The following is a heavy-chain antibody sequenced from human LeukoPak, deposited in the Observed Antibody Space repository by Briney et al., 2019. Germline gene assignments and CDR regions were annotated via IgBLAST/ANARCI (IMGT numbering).Heavy chain of an antibody. V-gene: IGHV3-30*04. J-gene: IGHJ4*02. CDR2: ISYDGSDK. CDR1: GFAFSSYA. Sequence: GGSLRLSCTASGFAFSSYAMYWVRQAPGKGLEWVAVISYDGSDKFYADSVKGRFTISRDSSKNTLYLQMNSLRPEDTAVYYCARARPSMWIDYWGQGTLVTVSS. D-gene: IGHD5-12*01. CDR3: ARARPSMWIDY.